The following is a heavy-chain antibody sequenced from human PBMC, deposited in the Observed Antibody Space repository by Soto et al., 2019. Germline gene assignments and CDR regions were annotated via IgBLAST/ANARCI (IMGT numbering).Heavy chain of an antibody. Sequence: GGSLRLSCAASGFTFSNHAMSWVRQAPGKGLEWVSGITSSGGTIHYADSVRGRFTISRDISRNTLNLQMNSLRAEDTAVYYCARGFTSSSRSYFYAMDVWGQGTTVTVSS. CDR3: ARGFTSSSRSYFYAMDV. CDR2: ITSSGGTI. V-gene: IGHV3-23*01. CDR1: GFTFSNHA. J-gene: IGHJ6*02. D-gene: IGHD6-6*01.